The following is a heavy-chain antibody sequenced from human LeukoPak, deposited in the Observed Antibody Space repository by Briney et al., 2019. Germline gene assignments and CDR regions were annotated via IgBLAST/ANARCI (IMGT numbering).Heavy chain of an antibody. CDR3: ARDSLGLGDAFDI. V-gene: IGHV3-21*01. J-gene: IGHJ3*02. Sequence: GGSLRLSCAASGFTFSSYSMNWVRQAPGKGLEWVSSISSSSSYIYYADSVKGRFTISRDNAMNSLDLQMNSLRAEDTAVYYCARDSLGLGDAFDIWGQGTMVTVSS. CDR2: ISSSSSYI. D-gene: IGHD5-12*01. CDR1: GFTFSSYS.